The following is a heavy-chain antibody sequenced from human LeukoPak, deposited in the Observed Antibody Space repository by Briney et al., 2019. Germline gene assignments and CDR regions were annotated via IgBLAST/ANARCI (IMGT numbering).Heavy chain of an antibody. CDR2: ISSSSSTI. J-gene: IGHJ6*02. D-gene: IGHD3-10*01. CDR1: GFTFSSYS. CDR3: ARDSGSGAHTGMDV. V-gene: IGHV3-48*04. Sequence: GGSLRLSCAASGFTFSSYSMNWVRQAPGKGLEWVSYISSSSSTIYYADSVKGRFTISRDNAKNSLYLQMNSLRAEDTAVYYCARDSGSGAHTGMDVWGQATTVTVSS.